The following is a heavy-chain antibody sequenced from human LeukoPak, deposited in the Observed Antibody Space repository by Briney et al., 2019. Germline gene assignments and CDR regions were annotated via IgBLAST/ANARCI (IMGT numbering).Heavy chain of an antibody. CDR3: ARGGYDFWSGYRAFDY. V-gene: IGHV4-61*01. D-gene: IGHD3-3*01. Sequence: SETLSLTCTVSGGSVSSGSYYWSWIRQPPGKGLEWIGYIYYSGSTNYNPSLKSRVTISVDTSKSQFSLKLSSVTAADTAVYYCARGGYDFWSGYRAFDYWGQGTLVTVSS. J-gene: IGHJ4*02. CDR1: GGSVSSGSYY. CDR2: IYYSGST.